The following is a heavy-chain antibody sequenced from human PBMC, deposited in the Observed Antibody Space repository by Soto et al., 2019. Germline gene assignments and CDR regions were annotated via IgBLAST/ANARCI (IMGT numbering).Heavy chain of an antibody. V-gene: IGHV3-7*05. J-gene: IGHJ6*02. CDR1: GITFSSYL. D-gene: IGHD2-2*01. CDR2: IKQDGSEK. CDR3: AREGFTIVVVPAATPNYYYGMDV. Sequence: GSLRLSCAASGITFSSYLMSWVRQAPGKGLEWVANIKQDGSEKYYVDSVKGRFTISRDNAKNSLYLQMNSLRAEDTAVYYCAREGFTIVVVPAATPNYYYGMDVWGQGTTVTVSS.